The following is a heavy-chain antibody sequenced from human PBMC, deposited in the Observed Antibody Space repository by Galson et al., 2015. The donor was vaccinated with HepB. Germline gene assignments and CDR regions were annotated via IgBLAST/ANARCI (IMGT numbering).Heavy chain of an antibody. V-gene: IGHV1-18*04. CDR3: ARDDYGDTPPAYYGMDV. J-gene: IGHJ6*02. Sequence: SVKVSCKASGYTFTSYGISWVRQAPGQGLEWMGWISAYNGNTNYAQKLQGRVTMTTDTSTSTAYMELRSLRSDDTAVYYCARDDYGDTPPAYYGMDVWGQGTTVTVSS. CDR2: ISAYNGNT. D-gene: IGHD4-17*01. CDR1: GYTFTSYG.